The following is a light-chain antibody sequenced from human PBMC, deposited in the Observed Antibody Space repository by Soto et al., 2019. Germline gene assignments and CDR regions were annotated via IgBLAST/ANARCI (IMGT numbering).Light chain of an antibody. CDR1: QSISSY. J-gene: IGKJ3*01. V-gene: IGKV1-39*01. CDR2: AAS. Sequence: DIQMTQSLSSLSASVGDRVTITCRASQSISSYLNWYQQKPGKAPKLLIYAASSLQSGVPSRFSGSGSGTDFTLTISSLQPEDFATYYCQQSYSTLIFTFGPGTKVDIK. CDR3: QQSYSTLIFT.